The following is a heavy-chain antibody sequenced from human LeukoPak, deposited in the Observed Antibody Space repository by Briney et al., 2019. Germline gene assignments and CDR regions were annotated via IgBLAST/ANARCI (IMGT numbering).Heavy chain of an antibody. J-gene: IGHJ4*02. CDR2: IRYDGSNK. V-gene: IGHV3-30*02. CDR1: GFTFSSYG. Sequence: GGSLRLSCAASGFTFSSYGMHWVRQAPGKGLEWVAFIRYDGSNKYYADSVKGRFTISRDNSKNTLYLQMNSLRAEDTAVYYCANLPTIFGVVITPTYGYWGQGTLVTVSS. D-gene: IGHD3-3*01. CDR3: ANLPTIFGVVITPTYGY.